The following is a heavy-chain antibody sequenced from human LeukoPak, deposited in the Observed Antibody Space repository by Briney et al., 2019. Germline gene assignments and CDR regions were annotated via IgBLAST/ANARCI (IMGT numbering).Heavy chain of an antibody. CDR3: ARQGYSYGFDY. Sequence: GGSLRLSCAASGFTFSSYDMHWVRQATGKGLEWVSVIGTAGDTYYPGSVKGRFTISRENAKNSLYLQMNSLRAGDTAVYYCARQGYSYGFDYWGQGTLVTVSS. CDR2: IGTAGDT. V-gene: IGHV3-13*01. J-gene: IGHJ4*02. D-gene: IGHD5-18*01. CDR1: GFTFSSYD.